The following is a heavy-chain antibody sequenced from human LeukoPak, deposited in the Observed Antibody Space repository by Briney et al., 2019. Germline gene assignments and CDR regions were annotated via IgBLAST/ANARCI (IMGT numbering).Heavy chain of an antibody. CDR1: GGTFSSYA. V-gene: IGHV1-69*13. J-gene: IGHJ5*02. Sequence: ASVKVSCKASGGTFSSYAISWVRQAPGQGLEWMGGIIPIFGTANYAQKFQGRVTITADESTSTAYMELRSLRSDDTAVYYCARGWEMATRNWFDPWGQGTLVTVSS. D-gene: IGHD5-24*01. CDR3: ARGWEMATRNWFDP. CDR2: IIPIFGTA.